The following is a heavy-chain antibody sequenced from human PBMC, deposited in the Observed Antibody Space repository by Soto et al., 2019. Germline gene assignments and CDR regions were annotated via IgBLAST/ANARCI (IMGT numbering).Heavy chain of an antibody. CDR3: AKPLPNTVATAAFDX. Sequence: PGGTLSLSCTASGGTFRDSALSWVRQAPGKGLEWVSSIGDGGSTYYAVVLKGRVTISRDTSKNTLYLQLSSLRAEDSAIYLCAKPLPNTVATAAFDXWGQGPLVTVSX. D-gene: IGHD2-15*01. CDR1: GGTFRDSA. J-gene: IGHJ4*02. CDR2: IGDGGST. V-gene: IGHV3-23*01.